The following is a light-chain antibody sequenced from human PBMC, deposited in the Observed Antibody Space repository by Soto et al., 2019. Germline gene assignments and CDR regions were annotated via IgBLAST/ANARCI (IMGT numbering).Light chain of an antibody. CDR1: QSVSSSY. V-gene: IGKV3-20*01. J-gene: IGKJ3*01. CDR3: QQYGSSPQI. CDR2: GAS. Sequence: EIVLTQSPGTLSLSPGERATLSCRASQSVSSSYLAWYQQKPGQAPRLLIYGASSRATGIPDRFSGSGSGTDFTLTISRLEPEDFAVYDCQQYGSSPQIFGPGTKVDIK.